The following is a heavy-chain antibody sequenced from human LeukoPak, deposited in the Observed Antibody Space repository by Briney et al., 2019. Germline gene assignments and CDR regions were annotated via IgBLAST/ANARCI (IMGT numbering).Heavy chain of an antibody. J-gene: IGHJ4*02. CDR1: GYTFTSYG. CDR2: ISAYNGNT. Sequence: ASVKVSCKASGYTFTSYGISWVRQAPGQGLEWMGWISAYNGNTNYAQKFQGRVTMTTDTSTNTVYMELRSLRSDDTAVYYCARTGREPYYFDYWGQGTLVTVSS. CDR3: ARTGREPYYFDY. V-gene: IGHV1-18*01. D-gene: IGHD1-26*01.